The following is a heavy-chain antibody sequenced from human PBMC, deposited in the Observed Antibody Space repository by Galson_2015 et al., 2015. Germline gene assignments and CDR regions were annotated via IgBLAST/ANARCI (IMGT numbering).Heavy chain of an antibody. Sequence: SLRLSCAASGFTFDDYTMHWVRQAPGKGLEWVSLISWDGGSTYCADSVKGRFTISRDNSKNSLYLQMNSLRTEDTALYYCAKDITPWCSGGSCPFDYWGQGTLVTVSS. J-gene: IGHJ4*02. CDR3: AKDITPWCSGGSCPFDY. V-gene: IGHV3-43*01. CDR1: GFTFDDYT. CDR2: ISWDGGST. D-gene: IGHD2-15*01.